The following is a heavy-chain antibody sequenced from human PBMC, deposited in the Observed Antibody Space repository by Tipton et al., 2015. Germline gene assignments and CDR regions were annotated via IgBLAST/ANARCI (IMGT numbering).Heavy chain of an antibody. CDR2: ISGRGSA. V-gene: IGHV4-59*11. J-gene: IGHJ3*01. CDR3: ARRERERENCSGGSCEAFDV. CDR1: GGSLSDHH. Sequence: GLVKPSEILSLICNVSGGSLSDHHWSWIRQSPGTGLEWIGYISGRGSANYNPSLEGRVTISLDTSKNHLSLSLRSVTAADTAKYYCARRERERENCSGGSCEAFDVWGHGKMVTVS. D-gene: IGHD2-15*01.